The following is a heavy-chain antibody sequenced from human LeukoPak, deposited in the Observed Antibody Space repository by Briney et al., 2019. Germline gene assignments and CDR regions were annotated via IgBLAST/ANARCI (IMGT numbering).Heavy chain of an antibody. J-gene: IGHJ4*02. D-gene: IGHD3-10*01. CDR2: ISGSGGATT. CDR1: GFTFSVFA. V-gene: IGHV3-23*01. Sequence: GGSLRLSCAASGFTFSVFAVSWVRQAPGKGLEWVSGISGSGGATTSYADSVKGRFTISRDDSKSTLYLEMNSLRAEDTAIYYCAKRGVVIRAVIIVGFHKEAYYFDYWGQGALVTVSS. CDR3: AKRGVVIRAVIIVGFHKEAYYFDY.